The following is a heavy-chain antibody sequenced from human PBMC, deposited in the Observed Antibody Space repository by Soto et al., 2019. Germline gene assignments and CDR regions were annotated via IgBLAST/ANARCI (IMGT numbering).Heavy chain of an antibody. V-gene: IGHV4-34*01. Sequence: SETLSLTCAVYGGNFSGYYWSWIRQNTGKGLEWIGEINHSGSTNYNPSLKSRVTISVDTSKNQFSLKLSSVTAADTAVYYCARGAIAARPYYYYYYGMDVWGQGTTVTVSS. CDR1: GGNFSGYY. CDR3: ARGAIAARPYYYYYYGMDV. J-gene: IGHJ6*02. CDR2: INHSGST. D-gene: IGHD2-2*01.